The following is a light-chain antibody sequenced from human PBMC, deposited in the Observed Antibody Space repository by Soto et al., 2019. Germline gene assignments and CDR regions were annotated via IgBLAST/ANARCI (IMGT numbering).Light chain of an antibody. J-gene: IGKJ4*01. CDR1: QSVSSY. CDR3: QQRSNWLT. Sequence: EIVLTQSPATLSLSPGERATLSCRASQSVSSYLAWYQQKPGQAPRLLIYDASNRATGIPARFSGRGSGTDFTLTISSLEREGFAVYYCQQRSNWLTFGGGTKVESK. CDR2: DAS. V-gene: IGKV3-11*01.